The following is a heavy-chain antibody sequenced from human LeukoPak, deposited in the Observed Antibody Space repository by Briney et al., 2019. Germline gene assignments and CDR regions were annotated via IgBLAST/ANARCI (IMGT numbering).Heavy chain of an antibody. Sequence: GSSVKVSCKASGGTFSSYAISWVRQAPGQGLEWMGGIIPIFGTANYAQKFQGRVTITADESTSTAYMELSSLRAEDTAVYYCARDTESFVVVPAAGIDPWGQGTLVTVSS. CDR1: GGTFSSYA. D-gene: IGHD2-2*01. CDR3: ARDTESFVVVPAAGIDP. J-gene: IGHJ5*02. V-gene: IGHV1-69*01. CDR2: IIPIFGTA.